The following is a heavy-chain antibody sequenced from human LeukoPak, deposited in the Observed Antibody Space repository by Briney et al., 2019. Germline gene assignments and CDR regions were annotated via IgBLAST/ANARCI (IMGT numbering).Heavy chain of an antibody. CDR1: GFSFSNYD. Sequence: GGSLRLSCAASGFSFSNYDMNWVRQARGKGLEGVSAISRSGDSTYYAASVKGRFTISRDNSENTLFLQMNSLRADDTAVYFCARNRPAGYDYDYGFELQHWGQGTLVPVSS. CDR2: ISRSGDST. D-gene: IGHD4-17*01. V-gene: IGHV3-23*01. J-gene: IGHJ1*01. CDR3: ARNRPAGYDYDYGFELQH.